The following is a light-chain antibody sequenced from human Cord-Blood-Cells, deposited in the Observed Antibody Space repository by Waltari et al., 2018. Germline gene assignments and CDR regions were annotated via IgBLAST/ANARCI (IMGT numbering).Light chain of an antibody. CDR3: QQYNNWWT. Sequence: EIVMTQSPATLSVSPGERATLSCRASQSVSSNLAWYQQKPGQAPRLHIYGSSXXXXXXXARFSGSGSGTEFTLTISSLQSEDFAVYYCQQYNNWWTFGQGTKVEIK. CDR2: GSS. CDR1: QSVSSN. J-gene: IGKJ1*01. V-gene: IGKV3-15*01.